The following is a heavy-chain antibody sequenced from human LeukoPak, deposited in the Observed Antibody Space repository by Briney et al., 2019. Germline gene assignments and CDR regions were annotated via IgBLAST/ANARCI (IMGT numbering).Heavy chain of an antibody. D-gene: IGHD3-22*01. J-gene: IGHJ4*02. Sequence: ASVKVSCKASGGTFSSYAISWVRQAPGQGLEWMGGIIPIFGTANYAQKFQGRVTITADESTSTAYMELSSLRSEDTAVYYCARDRYDSSGFHLSSFDYWGQGTLVTVSS. CDR1: GGTFSSYA. CDR3: ARDRYDSSGFHLSSFDY. CDR2: IIPIFGTA. V-gene: IGHV1-69*13.